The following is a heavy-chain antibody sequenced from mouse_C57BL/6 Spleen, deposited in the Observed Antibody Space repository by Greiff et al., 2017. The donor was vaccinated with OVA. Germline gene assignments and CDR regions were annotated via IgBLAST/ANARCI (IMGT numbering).Heavy chain of an antibody. Sequence: QVQLKQPGAELVKPGASVKLSCKASGYTFTSYWMHWVKQRPGQGLEWIGMIHPNSGSTNYNEKFKSKATLTVDKSSSTAYMQLSSLTSEDSAVYYCAREASGWFAYWGQGTLVTVSA. CDR2: IHPNSGST. D-gene: IGHD6-1*01. CDR3: AREASGWFAY. V-gene: IGHV1-64*01. J-gene: IGHJ3*01. CDR1: GYTFTSYW.